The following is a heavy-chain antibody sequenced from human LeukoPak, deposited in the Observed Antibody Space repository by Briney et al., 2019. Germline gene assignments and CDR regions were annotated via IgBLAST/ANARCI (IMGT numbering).Heavy chain of an antibody. Sequence: GGSLRLSCAASGFTFSSYSMNWVRQAPGKGLEWVSSISSRSSYIYYADSVKGRFTISRDNAKNSLYLQMNSLRAEDTAVYYCARDEYCSGGSCYPYYFDYWGQGTLVTVSS. V-gene: IGHV3-21*01. D-gene: IGHD2-15*01. CDR2: ISSRSSYI. CDR1: GFTFSSYS. J-gene: IGHJ4*02. CDR3: ARDEYCSGGSCYPYYFDY.